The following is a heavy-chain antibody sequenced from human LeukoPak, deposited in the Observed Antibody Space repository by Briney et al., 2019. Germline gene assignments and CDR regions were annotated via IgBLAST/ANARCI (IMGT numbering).Heavy chain of an antibody. J-gene: IGHJ4*02. D-gene: IGHD2/OR15-2a*01. V-gene: IGHV3-74*01. CDR3: VSFYEAY. Sequence: GRSLRLSCAASGNYWMHWVRQAPGKGLVWVSHINSDGSWTSYADSVKGRFTISKDNAKNTVYLQMNNLRAEDTAVYYCVSFYEAYWGRGTLVTVSS. CDR1: GNYW. CDR2: INSDGSWT.